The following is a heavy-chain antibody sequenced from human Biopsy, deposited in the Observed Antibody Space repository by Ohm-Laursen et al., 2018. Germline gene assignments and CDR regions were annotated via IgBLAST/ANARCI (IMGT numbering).Heavy chain of an antibody. CDR2: INHREFT. CDR1: GGSLSGYY. Sequence: SETLSLTCAVYGGSLSGYYWNWIRQSPGQGLEWIGEINHREFTSNNPSLKRRVTISVDTSTNQFSLKLGSVTAADTAVYYCAKNLAVSSYALDIWGQGTMVTVSS. V-gene: IGHV4-34*01. J-gene: IGHJ3*02. D-gene: IGHD2/OR15-2a*01. CDR3: AKNLAVSSYALDI.